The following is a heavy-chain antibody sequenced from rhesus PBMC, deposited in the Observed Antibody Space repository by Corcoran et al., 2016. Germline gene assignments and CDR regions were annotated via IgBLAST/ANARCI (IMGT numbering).Heavy chain of an antibody. Sequence: QVQLVQSGAEVKKPGASVKLPCKASGYTFTSYYTNLVRQAPRQVLEWMGWINPSNGNTGYAKKFQGRVTMTRDTSTSTAYMELSSLRSEDTVVYYCTRDLRRRFDVWGPGVLVTVSS. CDR3: TRDLRRRFDV. J-gene: IGHJ5-1*01. D-gene: IGHD2-39*01. CDR1: GYTFTSYY. CDR2: INPSNGNT. V-gene: IGHV1S9*01.